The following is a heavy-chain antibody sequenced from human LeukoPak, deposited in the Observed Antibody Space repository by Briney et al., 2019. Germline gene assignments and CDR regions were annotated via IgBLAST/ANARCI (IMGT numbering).Heavy chain of an antibody. V-gene: IGHV4-34*01. J-gene: IGHJ2*01. Sequence: SETLSLTCAVYGGSFSGYYWSWIRQPPGKGLEWIGEINHSGSTNYNPSLKSRVTISVDTSKNQFSLKLSSVTAADTAVYYCARQPMIVVVITMALWYFDLWGRGTLVTVSS. CDR3: ARQPMIVVVITMALWYFDL. CDR2: INHSGST. CDR1: GGSFSGYY. D-gene: IGHD3-22*01.